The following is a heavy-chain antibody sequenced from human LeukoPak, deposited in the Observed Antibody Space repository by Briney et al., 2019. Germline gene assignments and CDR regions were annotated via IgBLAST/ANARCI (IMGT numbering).Heavy chain of an antibody. V-gene: IGHV3-30*03. CDR2: IAADGGVK. CDR3: AREATWGQWYFDL. J-gene: IGHJ4*02. CDR1: GFSFHDHG. Sequence: PGGSLRLSCAASGFSFHDHGMDWVRQAPGKGLEWVAVIAADGGVKQYADSVKGRFSLSRDNSKNTVSLQMNGLTAEDTAVYYCAREATWGQWYFDLWGQGAPVTVSS. D-gene: IGHD6-19*01.